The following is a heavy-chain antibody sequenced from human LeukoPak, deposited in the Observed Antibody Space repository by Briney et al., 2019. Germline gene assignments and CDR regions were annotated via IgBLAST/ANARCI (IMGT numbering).Heavy chain of an antibody. V-gene: IGHV4-31*01. CDR3: ARDLTNYDFWSGYSTADAFDI. CDR1: GGSISSGGYY. D-gene: IGHD3-3*01. J-gene: IGHJ3*02. Sequence: SETLSLTCTVSGGSISSGGYYWSWIRQHPGKGLEWIGYIYYSGSTYYNPALKSLVTISVDTSKNQFSLKLSSVTAADTAVYYCARDLTNYDFWSGYSTADAFDIWGQGTMVTDSS. CDR2: IYYSGST.